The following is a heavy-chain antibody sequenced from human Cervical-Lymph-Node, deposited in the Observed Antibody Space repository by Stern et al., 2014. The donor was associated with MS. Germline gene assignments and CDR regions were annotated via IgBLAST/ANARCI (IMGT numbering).Heavy chain of an antibody. D-gene: IGHD6-6*01. Sequence: QVQLVESGPGVVKPSGTLSLTCDVSGGSISSSTWWSWVRQPPGKGLEWIGEVYYSGSANYNPSLKSRVTISVDRSKNQFSLRLTSVTAADTAVYFCARLGYSRSYYFDYWGQGTLVTVSS. CDR3: ARLGYSRSYYFDY. J-gene: IGHJ4*02. V-gene: IGHV4-4*02. CDR1: GGSISSSTW. CDR2: VYYSGSA.